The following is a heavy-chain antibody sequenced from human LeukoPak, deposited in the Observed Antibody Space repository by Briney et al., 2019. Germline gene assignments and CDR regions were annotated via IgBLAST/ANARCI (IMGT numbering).Heavy chain of an antibody. CDR3: ARGRYPYGSGSSRFDP. Sequence: PSETLSLTCTVSGGSISSYYWSWIRQPPGRGLEWIGYIYYSGSTNYNPSLKSRVTISVDTSKNQFSLKLSSVTAADTAVYYCARGRYPYGSGSSRFDPWGQGTLVTVSS. V-gene: IGHV4-59*01. CDR2: IYYSGST. D-gene: IGHD3-10*01. CDR1: GGSISSYY. J-gene: IGHJ5*02.